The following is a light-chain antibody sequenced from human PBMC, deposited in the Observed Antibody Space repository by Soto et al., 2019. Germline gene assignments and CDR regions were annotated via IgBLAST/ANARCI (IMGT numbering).Light chain of an antibody. CDR3: LQDYNYPWT. CDR1: QGIRND. Sequence: AIQMTQSPSSLSASVGDRVTITCRASQGIRNDLGWYQQEPGKAPKLLIYAASSLESGVPSRFSGSGSGTDFTLTISSLQPEDFATYYCLQDYNYPWTFDQGTKVEIK. J-gene: IGKJ1*01. V-gene: IGKV1-6*01. CDR2: AAS.